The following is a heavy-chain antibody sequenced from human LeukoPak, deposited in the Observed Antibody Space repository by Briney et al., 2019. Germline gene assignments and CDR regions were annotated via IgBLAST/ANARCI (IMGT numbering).Heavy chain of an antibody. D-gene: IGHD3-3*01. CDR1: GFIFSSYG. V-gene: IGHV3-7*01. J-gene: IGHJ4*02. Sequence: PGRSLRLSCAASGFIFSSYGMHWVRQAPGKGLEWVASIKHDGSEKYYVDSVRGRFTISRDNTMNSLYLQMSSLRAEDTAVYYCATDRGWRTSGYYLYYFEYWGQGTLVTYSS. CDR2: IKHDGSEK. CDR3: ATDRGWRTSGYYLYYFEY.